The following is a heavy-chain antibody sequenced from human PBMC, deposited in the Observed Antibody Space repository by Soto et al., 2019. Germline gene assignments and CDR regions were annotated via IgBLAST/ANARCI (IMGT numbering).Heavy chain of an antibody. CDR2: ISSNSAYI. V-gene: IGHV3-21*02. Sequence: EVQLVASGGGLVKPGGSLRLSCAASGFTFRSFTMNWVRQAPGKGLEWVSTISSNSAYIYYTDALRRRFTISRDNAKNAPHPPMNSLRAEDTAVYYCTKDAARDSSARGWFDPWGPGTLVTVSS. CDR1: GFTFRSFT. CDR3: TKDAARDSSARGWFDP. J-gene: IGHJ5*02. D-gene: IGHD6-13*01.